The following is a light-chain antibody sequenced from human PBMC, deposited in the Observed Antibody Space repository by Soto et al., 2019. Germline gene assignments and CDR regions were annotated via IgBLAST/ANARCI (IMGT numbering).Light chain of an antibody. CDR3: QQFNSYPQGFT. Sequence: AIQLTQSPSSLSASVGDRVTITCRASQGISSALAWYQQKPGKAPKLLIYDASSLESGAPSRFSGSGSGTDFTLTISSLQPEDFATYYCQQFNSYPQGFTFGPGTKVDIK. J-gene: IGKJ3*01. V-gene: IGKV1-13*02. CDR1: QGISSA. CDR2: DAS.